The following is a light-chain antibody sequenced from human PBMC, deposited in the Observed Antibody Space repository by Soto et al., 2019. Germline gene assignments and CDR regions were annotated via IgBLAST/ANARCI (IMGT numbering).Light chain of an antibody. J-gene: IGKJ4*01. CDR1: RAIGNY. V-gene: IGKV1-27*01. Sequence: DIQMTQSPSSLSASVGDRVTITCRASRAIGNYLAWYQQKPGKVPKLLIYAASTLQSGVPSRFSGSGSGTDFTLTISSLQPEDVATYYCQKYNSAPLTFGGGTKVEIK. CDR3: QKYNSAPLT. CDR2: AAS.